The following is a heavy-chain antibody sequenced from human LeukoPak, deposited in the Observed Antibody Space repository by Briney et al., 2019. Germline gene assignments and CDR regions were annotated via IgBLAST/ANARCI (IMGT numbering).Heavy chain of an antibody. Sequence: GGSLRLSCAASGFTFNDYGMSWVRQAPGKGLEWVSDIHWNGGSTGYADSVKGRFTISRDNAKNSLYLQMNSLRAEDTALYYCARDGSDSSGYGLDYWGQGTLVTVSS. D-gene: IGHD3-22*01. CDR1: GFTFNDYG. CDR2: IHWNGGST. J-gene: IGHJ4*02. CDR3: ARDGSDSSGYGLDY. V-gene: IGHV3-20*04.